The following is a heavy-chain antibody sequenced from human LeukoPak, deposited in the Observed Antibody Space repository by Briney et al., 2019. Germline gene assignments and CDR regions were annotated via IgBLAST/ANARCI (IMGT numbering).Heavy chain of an antibody. D-gene: IGHD7-27*01. Sequence: GGSLRLSCAASGFSLSDYWMNWVRQAPGKGLEWVANINLRGGASLYVDSVRGRFTISRDNAKNSLYLQMSSLKVEDTAVYYCAAWGLYNFWGQGTLVTASS. CDR3: AAWGLYNF. CDR1: GFSLSDYW. CDR2: INLRGGAS. J-gene: IGHJ4*02. V-gene: IGHV3-7*01.